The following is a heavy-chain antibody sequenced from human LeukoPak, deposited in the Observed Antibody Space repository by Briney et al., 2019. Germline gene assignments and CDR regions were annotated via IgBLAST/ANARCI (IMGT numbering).Heavy chain of an antibody. V-gene: IGHV4-59*01. Sequence: PSETLPLTCTVSGGSISSYYWSWIRQPPGKGLEWIGYIYYSGSTNYNPSLKSRVTISLDTSKNQFSLKLSSVTAADTAVYYCARKGEWEQGRFDYWGLGTLVTVSS. CDR3: ARKGEWEQGRFDY. J-gene: IGHJ4*02. D-gene: IGHD1-26*01. CDR1: GGSISSYY. CDR2: IYYSGST.